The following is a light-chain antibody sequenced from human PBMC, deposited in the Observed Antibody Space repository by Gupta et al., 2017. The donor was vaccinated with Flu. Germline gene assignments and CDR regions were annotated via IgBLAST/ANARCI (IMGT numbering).Light chain of an antibody. CDR2: DVT. Sequence: QSAPTQPRTVSGSHGQSVSISCTGTSNDVGGYNRVSWYEQRPGKAPNLILYDVTERPSGVPDRFSGSNSGNTASLTISRLYADDEADYYCSSHAGRVTWVFGTGTTVTVL. J-gene: IGLJ1*01. CDR1: SNDVGGYNR. CDR3: SSHAGRVTWV. V-gene: IGLV2-11*01.